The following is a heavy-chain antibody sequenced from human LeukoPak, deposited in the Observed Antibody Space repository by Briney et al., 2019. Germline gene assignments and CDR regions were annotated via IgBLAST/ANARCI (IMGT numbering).Heavy chain of an antibody. D-gene: IGHD3-10*01. J-gene: IGHJ6*04. CDR3: TTQLGSMVRGAKPFYYYYGMDV. CDR2: IKSKTDGGTT. V-gene: IGHV3-15*01. CDR1: GFTFSNAW. Sequence: PGGSLRLSCAASGFTFSNAWMSWVRQAPGKGLEWVGRIKSKTDGGTTDYAAPVKGRFTISRDDSKSTLYLQMNSLKTEDTAVYYCTTQLGSMVRGAKPFYYYYGMDVWGKGTTVTVSS.